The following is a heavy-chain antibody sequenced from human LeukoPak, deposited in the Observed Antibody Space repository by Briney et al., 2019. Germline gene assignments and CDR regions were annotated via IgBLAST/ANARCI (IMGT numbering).Heavy chain of an antibody. J-gene: IGHJ4*02. CDR3: ATMGGDYDFDY. V-gene: IGHV4-31*03. Sequence: SDTLALTCTVSGGSISSGGYYWSWIREHPGKGLEWIGYIYYSGSTYYNPSLKSRVTISVDTSKNQLSLKLSSVTAADTAVYYCATMGGDYDFDYWGQGTLVTVSS. D-gene: IGHD4-17*01. CDR2: IYYSGST. CDR1: GGSISSGGYY.